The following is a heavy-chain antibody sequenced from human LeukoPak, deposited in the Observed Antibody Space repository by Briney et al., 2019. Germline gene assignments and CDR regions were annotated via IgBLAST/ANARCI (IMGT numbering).Heavy chain of an antibody. CDR2: ISSGGSTK. J-gene: IGHJ4*02. CDR3: AREWGNIDY. Sequence: PGVSLRLSCAGSGFTFSSYSMNWVRQAPGKGLEWVSYISSGGSTKYYADSVKGRFTISRDNAKNSLYLQMNSLRAEDTAVYYCAREWGNIDYWGQGTLVTVSS. D-gene: IGHD3-16*01. CDR1: GFTFSSYS. V-gene: IGHV3-48*04.